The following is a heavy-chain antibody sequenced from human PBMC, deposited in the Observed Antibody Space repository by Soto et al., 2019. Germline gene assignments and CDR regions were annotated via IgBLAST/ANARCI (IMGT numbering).Heavy chain of an antibody. J-gene: IGHJ4*02. CDR1: GFTFSSYA. V-gene: IGHV3-30-3*01. CDR3: ARDSLYCSGGSCYTLFSFDY. D-gene: IGHD2-15*01. Sequence: GGSLRLSCAASGFTFSSYAMHWVRQAPGKGLEWVAVISYDGSNKYYADSVKGRFTISRDNSKNTLYLQMNSLRAEDTAVYYCARDSLYCSGGSCYTLFSFDYWGQGTLVTVSS. CDR2: ISYDGSNK.